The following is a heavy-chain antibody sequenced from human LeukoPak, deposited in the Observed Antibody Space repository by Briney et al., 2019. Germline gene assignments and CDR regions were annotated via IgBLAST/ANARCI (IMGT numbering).Heavy chain of an antibody. CDR1: GYTFTSYG. V-gene: IGHV1-18*01. J-gene: IGHJ4*02. CDR2: ISAYNGNT. CDR3: ARAGREMATIFHPRDY. D-gene: IGHD5-24*01. Sequence: ASVKVSFKASGYTFTSYGISWVRRAPGQGLEWMGWISAYNGNTNYAQKLQGRVTMTTDTSTSTAYMELRSLRSDDTAVYYCARAGREMATIFHPRDYWGQGTLVTVSS.